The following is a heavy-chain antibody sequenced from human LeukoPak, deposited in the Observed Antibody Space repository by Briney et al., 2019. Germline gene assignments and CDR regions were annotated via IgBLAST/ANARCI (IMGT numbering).Heavy chain of an antibody. D-gene: IGHD2-2*01. CDR3: ARSCSSTSCYLNDY. Sequence: ASVKVSCKASGYTFTSYGISWVRRAPGQGLEWMGWISAYNGNTNYAQKLQGRVTMTTDTSTSTAYMELRSLRSDDTAVYYCARSCSSTSCYLNDYWGQGTLVTVSS. CDR2: ISAYNGNT. J-gene: IGHJ4*02. CDR1: GYTFTSYG. V-gene: IGHV1-18*04.